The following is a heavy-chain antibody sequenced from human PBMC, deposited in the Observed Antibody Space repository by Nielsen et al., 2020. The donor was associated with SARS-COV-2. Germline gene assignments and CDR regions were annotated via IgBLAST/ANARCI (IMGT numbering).Heavy chain of an antibody. CDR3: ARWFMGGGFDY. CDR2: IHYSGST. CDR1: GGSINSSSYY. D-gene: IGHD3-10*01. Sequence: SETLSLTCTVSGGSINSSSYYWGWIRQPPGKGLEWIGNIHYSGSTYSNPFLKSRVTISVDTSKNQFSLKLISVTAADTAVFYCARWFMGGGFDYWGQGSLVTVSS. V-gene: IGHV4-39*01. J-gene: IGHJ4*02.